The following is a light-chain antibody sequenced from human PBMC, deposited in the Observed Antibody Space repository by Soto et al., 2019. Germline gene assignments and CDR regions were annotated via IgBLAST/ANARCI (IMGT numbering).Light chain of an antibody. CDR3: SSYTTSNTRQIV. V-gene: IGLV2-14*01. Sequence: QSALTQPASVSGSPGQSITISSTGNSNENVGYNYFSWYQQHPGKALKFMIYDVSNRPLGVSFRFSGSKSGNTASLTISGLQAEDEADYYCSSYTTSNTRQIVFGTGTKVTVL. J-gene: IGLJ1*01. CDR1: SNENVGYNY. CDR2: DVS.